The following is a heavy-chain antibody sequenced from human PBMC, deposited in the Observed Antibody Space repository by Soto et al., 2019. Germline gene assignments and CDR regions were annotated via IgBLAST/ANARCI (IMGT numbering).Heavy chain of an antibody. V-gene: IGHV3-48*02. J-gene: IGHJ4*02. CDR3: ARGGVAVTGYRGIDF. CDR1: GFTFSNYS. Sequence: ESGGGPGPPGGSLRLSCAASGFTFSNYSMNWVRQVPGKGLEWVSYISGSSAAIYYADSVEGRFTISRDNAQNSLFLQMNSLRDEDTAFYYCARGGVAVTGYRGIDFWGQGTLVTVSA. D-gene: IGHD3-9*01. CDR2: ISGSSAAI.